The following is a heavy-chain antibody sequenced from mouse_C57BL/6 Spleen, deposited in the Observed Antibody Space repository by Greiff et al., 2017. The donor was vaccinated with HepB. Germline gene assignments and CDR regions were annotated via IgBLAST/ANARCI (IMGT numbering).Heavy chain of an antibody. CDR3: ARGDYYYSEDYYAMDY. J-gene: IGHJ4*01. V-gene: IGHV1-52*01. CDR2: IDPSDSET. D-gene: IGHD1-1*02. Sequence: QVQLQQPGAELVRPGSSVKLSCKASGYTFTSYWMHWVKQRPIQGLEWIGNIDPSDSETHYNQKFKDKATLTVDKSSSTAYMQLSSLTSEDSAVEYCARGDYYYSEDYYAMDYWGQGTSVTVSS. CDR1: GYTFTSYW.